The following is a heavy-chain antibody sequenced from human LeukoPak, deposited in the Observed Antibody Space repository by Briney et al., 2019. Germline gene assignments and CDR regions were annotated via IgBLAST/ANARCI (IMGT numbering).Heavy chain of an antibody. J-gene: IGHJ4*02. CDR3: ARVKGEYDYVWGSYHPPPYYFDY. CDR1: GYTFTGYY. Sequence: ASVKVSCKASGYTFTGYYMHWVRQAPGQGLEWMEWINPNSGGTNYAQKFQGRVTMTRDTSISTAYMELSRLRSDDTAVYYCARVKGEYDYVWGSYHPPPYYFDYWGQGTLVTVSS. CDR2: INPNSGGT. D-gene: IGHD3-16*02. V-gene: IGHV1-2*02.